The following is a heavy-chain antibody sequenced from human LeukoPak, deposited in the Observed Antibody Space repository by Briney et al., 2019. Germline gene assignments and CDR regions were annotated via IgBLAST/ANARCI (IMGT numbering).Heavy chain of an antibody. CDR2: ISYDGSNK. J-gene: IGHJ4*02. CDR1: GFTFSSYG. Sequence: GGSLRLSCAASGFTFSSYGMHWVRQAPGKGLEWVAVISYDGSNKYYADSVKGRFTISRDNSKNTLYLQMNSLTGEDTAVYYCARVWTSSWYGSDYWGQGTLVTVSS. V-gene: IGHV3-30*03. CDR3: ARVWTSSWYGSDY. D-gene: IGHD6-13*01.